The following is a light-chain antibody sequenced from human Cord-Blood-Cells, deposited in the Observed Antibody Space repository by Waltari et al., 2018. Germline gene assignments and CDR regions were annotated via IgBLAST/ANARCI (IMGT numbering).Light chain of an antibody. CDR1: SSNIGSNY. CDR3: AAWDDSLSGWV. CDR2: RNN. V-gene: IGLV1-47*01. Sequence: QSVLTQPPSASGTPGQRVTISFSGSSSNIGSNYVYWYQHLPGTAPKLLIYRNNQRPSGVPDRFSGSKSGTSASLAISGLRSEDEADYYCAAWDDSLSGWVFGGGTKLTVL. J-gene: IGLJ3*02.